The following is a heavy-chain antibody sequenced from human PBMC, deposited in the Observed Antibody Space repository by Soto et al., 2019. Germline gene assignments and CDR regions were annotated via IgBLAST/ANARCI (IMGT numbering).Heavy chain of an antibody. Sequence: HLQLQESRPGLVKPSETLSLTCTVSGVCVTTSYSYWGWIRQPPGNGLEWIGSDYSDGNSNYKSSLSSRVSLSVNSSQSQYSLLLSSGTAADTAGYYCARHPTHAEITGYATHYFGFWCDGTLMIVSS. CDR1: GVCVTTSYSY. CDR3: ARHPTHAEITGYATHYFGF. CDR2: DYSDGNS. V-gene: IGHV4-39*01. J-gene: IGHJ4*01. D-gene: IGHD2-2*01.